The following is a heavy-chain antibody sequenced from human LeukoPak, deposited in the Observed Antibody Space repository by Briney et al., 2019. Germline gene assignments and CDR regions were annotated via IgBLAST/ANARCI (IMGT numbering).Heavy chain of an antibody. Sequence: GRSLRLSCAASGFTFSTYGMHWVRQSRGKGLGWVAVASYDGINKYYADSMKGRFTISRDNAKNSLYLQMSSLRAEDTAMYYCARIGYTSSGFDYWGQGTLVTVSS. D-gene: IGHD6-13*01. J-gene: IGHJ4*02. CDR2: ASYDGINK. CDR3: ARIGYTSSGFDY. CDR1: GFTFSTYG. V-gene: IGHV3-30*03.